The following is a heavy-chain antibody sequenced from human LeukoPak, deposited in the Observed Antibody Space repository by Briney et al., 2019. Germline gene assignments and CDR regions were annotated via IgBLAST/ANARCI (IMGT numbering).Heavy chain of an antibody. J-gene: IGHJ5*02. Sequence: PGGSLRLSCAASGLTFSSYSMNWVRQAPGKGLEWVSSIGTSTSYIYYADSVKGRFTISRDNAKNSLYLEMNSLRAEDTAVYYCARAEGYSYGYYWFDPWGQGTQVTVSS. CDR3: ARAEGYSYGYYWFDP. V-gene: IGHV3-21*01. D-gene: IGHD5-18*01. CDR2: IGTSTSYI. CDR1: GLTFSSYS.